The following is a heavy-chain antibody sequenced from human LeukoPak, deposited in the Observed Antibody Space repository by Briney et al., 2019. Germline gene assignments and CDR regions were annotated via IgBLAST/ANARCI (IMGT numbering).Heavy chain of an antibody. CDR2: INWNGGST. CDR3: ARDNVDTAMVTRFFPPDH. D-gene: IGHD5-18*01. CDR1: GFTFDDYG. J-gene: IGHJ4*02. V-gene: IGHV3-20*04. Sequence: PGGSLRLSCAASGFTFDDYGMSWVRQAPGKGLEWVSGINWNGGSTGYADSVKGRFTISRDNAKNSLYLQMNSLRAEDTALYYCARDNVDTAMVTRFFPPDHWGQGTLVTVSS.